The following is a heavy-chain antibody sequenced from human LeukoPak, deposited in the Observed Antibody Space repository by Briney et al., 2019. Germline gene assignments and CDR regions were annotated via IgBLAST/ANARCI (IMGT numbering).Heavy chain of an antibody. CDR1: GGSISSSSYY. CDR3: ARRRGSGSTQVFDY. J-gene: IGHJ4*02. Sequence: SETLSLTCTVSGGSISSSSYYWGWIRQPPGKGLEWIGSIYYSGSTYYNPSLKSRVTISVDTPKNQFSLKLSSVTAADTAVYYCARRRGSGSTQVFDYWGQGTLVTVSS. D-gene: IGHD6-19*01. V-gene: IGHV4-39*01. CDR2: IYYSGST.